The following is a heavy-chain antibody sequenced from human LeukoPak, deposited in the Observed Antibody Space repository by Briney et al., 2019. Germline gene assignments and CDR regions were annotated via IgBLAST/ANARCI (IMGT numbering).Heavy chain of an antibody. CDR3: ARGDSGYDGLFDY. V-gene: IGHV4-31*03. CDR2: IYYSGST. CDR1: GGSISSGGYY. Sequence: PSETLSLTCTVSGGSISSGGYYWSWIRQHPGKGLEWIGYIYYSGSTYYNPSLKSRVTISVDTSKNQFSLKLSSVTAADTAVYYCARGDSGYDGLFDYWGQGTLVTVSS. J-gene: IGHJ4*02. D-gene: IGHD5-12*01.